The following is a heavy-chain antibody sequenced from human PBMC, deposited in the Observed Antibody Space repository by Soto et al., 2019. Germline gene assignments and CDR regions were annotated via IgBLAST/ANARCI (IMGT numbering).Heavy chain of an antibody. J-gene: IGHJ4*02. D-gene: IGHD6-19*01. CDR3: AKVLTGWYDFDY. V-gene: IGHV3-23*01. CDR1: GFTFSSYA. CDR2: ISGGGGNT. Sequence: GGSLRLSCAASGFTFSSYAMNWVRQAPGKGLEWVSHISGGGGNTYYADSVKGRFTISRDNSKNTLYLQINSLRAEDTAVYYCAKVLTGWYDFDYWGQGTLVTVSS.